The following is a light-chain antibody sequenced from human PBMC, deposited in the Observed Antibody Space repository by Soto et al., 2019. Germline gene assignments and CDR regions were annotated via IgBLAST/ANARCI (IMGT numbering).Light chain of an antibody. CDR2: EVT. Sequence: QSALTQPASVSGSPGQSITISCTGTISDVGGYNYVSWYQQHPGKAPKLMIYEVTNRPSGVSNRFSGSKSGNTASLTISGLRTEDEADYFCSSFTTTATWVFGGGTQLTVL. CDR1: ISDVGGYNY. J-gene: IGLJ3*02. V-gene: IGLV2-14*01. CDR3: SSFTTTATWV.